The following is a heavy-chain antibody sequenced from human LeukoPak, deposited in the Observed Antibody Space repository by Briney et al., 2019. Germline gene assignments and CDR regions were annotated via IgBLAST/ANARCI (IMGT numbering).Heavy chain of an antibody. Sequence: GGSLRLSCAASGFTFSSYGMNWVRQAPGKGLEWISGISPSGGGTYYADSVKGRFTISRDNSKNTLYLQMNSLRAEDTAVYYCANEAVTTAPFDYWGQGTLVTVSS. J-gene: IGHJ4*02. V-gene: IGHV3-23*01. CDR1: GFTFSSYG. CDR3: ANEAVTTAPFDY. D-gene: IGHD1/OR15-1a*01. CDR2: ISPSGGGT.